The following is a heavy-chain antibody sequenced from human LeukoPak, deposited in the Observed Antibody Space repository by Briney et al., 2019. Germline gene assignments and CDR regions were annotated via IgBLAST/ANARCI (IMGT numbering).Heavy chain of an antibody. V-gene: IGHV4-34*01. J-gene: IGHJ4*02. CDR2: INHSGST. Sequence: ASETLSLTCAVYGGSFSGYYWGWIRQPPGKGLEWIGEINHSGSTNYNPSLKSRVTISVDTSKNQFSLKLSSVTAAHTAVYYCARGQYYYGSGSYYRSDFDYWGQGTLVTVSS. CDR3: ARGQYYYGSGSYYRSDFDY. D-gene: IGHD3-10*01. CDR1: GGSFSGYY.